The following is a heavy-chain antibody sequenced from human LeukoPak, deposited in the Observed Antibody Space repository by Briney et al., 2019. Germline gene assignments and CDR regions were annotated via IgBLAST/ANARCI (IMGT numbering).Heavy chain of an antibody. V-gene: IGHV7-4-1*02. D-gene: IGHD3-22*01. Sequence: ASVKVSCKASGYTFTSYAMNWVRQAPGQGLEWMGWINTNTGNPTYAQGFTGRFVFSLDTPVSTAYLQISSLKAEDTAVYYCAREDDSSGYYLIDYWGQGTLVTVSS. CDR2: INTNTGNP. J-gene: IGHJ4*02. CDR3: AREDDSSGYYLIDY. CDR1: GYTFTSYA.